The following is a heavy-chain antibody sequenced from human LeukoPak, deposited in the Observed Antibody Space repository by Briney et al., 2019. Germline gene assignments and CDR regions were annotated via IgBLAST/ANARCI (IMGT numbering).Heavy chain of an antibody. CDR3: ARFSSGWLGDIDY. D-gene: IGHD6-19*01. CDR2: IKQDGSEK. CDR1: GFTFSSYW. Sequence: GGSLRLSCAASGFTFSSYWMSWVRQAPGKGLEWVANIKQDGSEKYYVDSVKGRFTISRDNAKNSLYLQMSSLRAEDTAVYYCARFSSGWLGDIDYWGQGTLVTVSS. V-gene: IGHV3-7*01. J-gene: IGHJ4*02.